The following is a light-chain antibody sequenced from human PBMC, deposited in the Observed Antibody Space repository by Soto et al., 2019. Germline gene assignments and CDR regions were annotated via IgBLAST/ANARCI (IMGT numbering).Light chain of an antibody. Sequence: QSVLAQPPSASGSPGQSVTISCTGTSGDVGGYDYVSWYQQPPSKAPKLMIYEVTKRPLGVPDRFSGSKSGNTASLTVSGLQAEDEADYYCSSYAGSDNPYVFGNGTKVTVL. CDR1: SGDVGGYDY. J-gene: IGLJ1*01. CDR2: EVT. V-gene: IGLV2-8*01. CDR3: SSYAGSDNPYV.